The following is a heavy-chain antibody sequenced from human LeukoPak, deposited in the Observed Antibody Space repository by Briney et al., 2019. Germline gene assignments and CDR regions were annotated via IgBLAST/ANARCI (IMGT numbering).Heavy chain of an antibody. CDR1: PITSCTYP. V-gene: IGHV3-49*03. CDR3: TRGPRLTIKD. CDR2: IRSKAYGGTK. Sequence: PLSLPSTDSPITSCTYPMSCLSTHPPKPLAWLSFIRSKAYGGTKEYAACVKGRFTISRDDSKSIAYLQMNSLKTEDPAEYYCTRGPRLTIKDWGHGTLVTVSS. D-gene: IGHD3-10*01. J-gene: IGHJ4*01.